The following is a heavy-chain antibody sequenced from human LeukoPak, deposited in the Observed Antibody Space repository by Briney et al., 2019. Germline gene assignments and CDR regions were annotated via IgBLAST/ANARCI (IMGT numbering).Heavy chain of an antibody. CDR2: IRQDGSEK. V-gene: IGHV3-7*01. J-gene: IGHJ4*02. D-gene: IGHD3-10*01. CDR1: GFTFSSYW. Sequence: GGSLRLSCSASGFTFSSYWMHWVRQAPGKGLEWVAIIRQDGSEKFYVDSVKGRFTVSRDNIKNLLYLQMNTLRVEDTGVYYCVGSAGWLFDYWGQGTLVTVSS. CDR3: VGSAGWLFDY.